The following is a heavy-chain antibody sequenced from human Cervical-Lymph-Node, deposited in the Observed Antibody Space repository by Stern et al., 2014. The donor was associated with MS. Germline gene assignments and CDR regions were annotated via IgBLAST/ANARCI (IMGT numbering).Heavy chain of an antibody. CDR2: IYTDDST. D-gene: IGHD3-3*01. J-gene: IGHJ3*02. CDR3: ARAIFGVNTAAMAPDAFDT. V-gene: IGHV3-53*01. Sequence: VQLQESGGGLIQPGGSLRLSCAAPGFTVSNNYMSWVRQAPGKGLEWVSLIYTDDSTYYAGSVKGRLTISRDSSKNKLFLQMNSLRAEDTAVYYCARAIFGVNTAAMAPDAFDTWGQGTMVTVSS. CDR1: GFTVSNNY.